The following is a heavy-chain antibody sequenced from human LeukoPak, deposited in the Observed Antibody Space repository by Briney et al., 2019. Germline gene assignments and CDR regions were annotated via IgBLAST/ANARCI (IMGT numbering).Heavy chain of an antibody. J-gene: IGHJ5*02. CDR3: ARSRTAMATEGWFDP. CDR1: GGSISSYY. CDR2: IYTSGST. Sequence: SETLSLTCTASGGSISSYYWSLIRQPAGKGLEWIARIYTSGSTNYNPSLKSRVTMSIDTSKNQFSLKLSSVTAADTAVYYCARSRTAMATEGWFDPWGQGTLVTVPS. V-gene: IGHV4-4*07. D-gene: IGHD5-18*01.